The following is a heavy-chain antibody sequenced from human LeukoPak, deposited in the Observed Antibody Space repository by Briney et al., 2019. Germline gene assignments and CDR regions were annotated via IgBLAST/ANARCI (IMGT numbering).Heavy chain of an antibody. Sequence: PGGSLRLSCAASGFTFSNYWMSWVRQAPGKGLEWVANIEEDRAREDYVDSVRGRFTVSRDNANNSVYLQMNSLRAEDTAVYYCVSQQLAPPWGQGTLVTVSS. D-gene: IGHD5-24*01. CDR3: VSQQLAPP. J-gene: IGHJ5*02. CDR1: GFTFSNYW. CDR2: IEEDRARE. V-gene: IGHV3-7*01.